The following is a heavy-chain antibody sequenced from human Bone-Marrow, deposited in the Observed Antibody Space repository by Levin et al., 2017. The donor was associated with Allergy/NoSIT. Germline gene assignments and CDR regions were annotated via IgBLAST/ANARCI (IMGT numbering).Heavy chain of an antibody. CDR3: ARKRGYSSGWSDAFDI. Sequence: KISCKASGGTFSSYAISWVRQAPGQGLEWTGGIIPIFGTANYAQKFQGRVTITADESTSTAYMELSSLRSEDTAVYYCARKRGYSSGWSDAFDIWGQGTMVTVSS. CDR1: GGTFSSYA. D-gene: IGHD6-19*01. CDR2: IIPIFGTA. V-gene: IGHV1-69*01. J-gene: IGHJ3*02.